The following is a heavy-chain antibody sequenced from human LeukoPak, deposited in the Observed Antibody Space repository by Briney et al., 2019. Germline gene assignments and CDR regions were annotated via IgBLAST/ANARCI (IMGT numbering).Heavy chain of an antibody. V-gene: IGHV5-51*01. CDR3: VRITITIFGVGYYGMDV. Sequence: GESLKISCKGSGYSFTSYWIGWVRQMPGKGLEWMGIIYPGDSDTRYSPSFQGQVTISADKSISTAYLQWSSLKASDTAMYYCVRITITIFGVGYYGMDVWGQGTTVTVSS. J-gene: IGHJ6*02. CDR2: IYPGDSDT. D-gene: IGHD3-3*01. CDR1: GYSFTSYW.